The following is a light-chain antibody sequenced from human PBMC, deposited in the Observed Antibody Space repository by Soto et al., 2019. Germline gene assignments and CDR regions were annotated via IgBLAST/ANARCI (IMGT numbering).Light chain of an antibody. Sequence: EIVMTQSPATLSVSPGERATLSCRASQSVSTNLAWYQQKPGQAPRLLMYGASTGATGIPARFSGSGSGTEFTLTISSLQSEDFAVYYCQQYHNWPLTFGGGTKVEIK. V-gene: IGKV3-15*01. CDR1: QSVSTN. CDR3: QQYHNWPLT. J-gene: IGKJ4*01. CDR2: GAS.